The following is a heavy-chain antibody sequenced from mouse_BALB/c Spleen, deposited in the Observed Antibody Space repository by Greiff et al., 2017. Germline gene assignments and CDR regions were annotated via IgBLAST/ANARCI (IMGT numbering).Heavy chain of an antibody. D-gene: IGHD1-1*01. CDR3: ARAYSTGAMDY. Sequence: EVQRVESGGGLVQPGGSRKLSCAASGFTFSDYGMAWVRQAHGKGPEWVAFISNLAYSIYYEDTVTGRFTISRENAKNTLYLEMSSLRSEDTAMYYCARAYSTGAMDYWGQGTSVTVSS. J-gene: IGHJ4*01. CDR2: ISNLAYSI. CDR1: GFTFSDYG. V-gene: IGHV5-15*02.